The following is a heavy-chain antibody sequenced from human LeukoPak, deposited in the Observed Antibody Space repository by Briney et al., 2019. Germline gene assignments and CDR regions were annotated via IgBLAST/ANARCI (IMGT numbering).Heavy chain of an antibody. Sequence: PGGSLRLSCAASGFTFSSYAMSWVRQAPGKGLEWVSAISGSGGSTYYADSVKGRFTISRDNSKNTLYLQMNSLRAEDTAVYYCAKPRPQLRFLEWLLAPRYYYYGMDVWGQGTTVTVSS. CDR1: GFTFSSYA. CDR3: AKPRPQLRFLEWLLAPRYYYYGMDV. J-gene: IGHJ6*02. V-gene: IGHV3-23*01. CDR2: ISGSGGST. D-gene: IGHD3-3*01.